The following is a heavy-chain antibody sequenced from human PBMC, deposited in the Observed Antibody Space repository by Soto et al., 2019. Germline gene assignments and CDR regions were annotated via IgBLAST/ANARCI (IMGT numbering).Heavy chain of an antibody. CDR2: IYTSGST. J-gene: IGHJ6*02. Sequence: SETLSLTCTVSGGSISSYYWSWIRQPAGKGLEWIGRIYTSGSTNYNPSLKSRVTMSVDTSKNQFSLKLSSVTAADTAVYYCARDLPGYSSSWYRSYYYYGMDVWGQGTTVTVS. CDR1: GGSISSYY. V-gene: IGHV4-4*07. CDR3: ARDLPGYSSSWYRSYYYYGMDV. D-gene: IGHD6-13*01.